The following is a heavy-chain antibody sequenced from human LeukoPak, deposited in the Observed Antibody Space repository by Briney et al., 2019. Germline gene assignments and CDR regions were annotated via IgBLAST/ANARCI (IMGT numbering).Heavy chain of an antibody. CDR2: ISSSSSYI. Sequence: GGSLRLSCAASGFTFSSYSMNWVRQAPGKGLEWVSSISSSSSYIYYADSVKGRFTISRDNAKNSLYLQMNSLGAEDTAVYYCARDPHHSGPRCGDYSTSFDYWGQGTLVTVSS. CDR1: GFTFSSYS. CDR3: ARDPHHSGPRCGDYSTSFDY. J-gene: IGHJ4*02. V-gene: IGHV3-21*01. D-gene: IGHD4-17*01.